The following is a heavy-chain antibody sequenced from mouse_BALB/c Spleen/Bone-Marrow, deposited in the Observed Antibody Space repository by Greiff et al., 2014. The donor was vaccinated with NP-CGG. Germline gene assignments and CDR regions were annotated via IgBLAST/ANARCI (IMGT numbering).Heavy chain of an antibody. D-gene: IGHD1-1*01. Sequence: VQLQQSGPELVKPGASVKVSCKASGYTFTNYNMYWVKQSHGKSLEWIGYIDPYSGGSRYNQNFKGKAILTVDKSSSTAYMHLNSLTSEDSAVYYCARRVYYDYYAMDYWGQGTSVTVSS. J-gene: IGHJ4*01. CDR2: IDPYSGGS. CDR3: ARRVYYDYYAMDY. V-gene: IGHV1S135*01. CDR1: GYTFTNYN.